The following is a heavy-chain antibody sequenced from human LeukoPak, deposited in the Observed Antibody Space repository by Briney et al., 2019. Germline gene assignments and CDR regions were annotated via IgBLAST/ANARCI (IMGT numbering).Heavy chain of an antibody. V-gene: IGHV3-23*01. D-gene: IGHD2-21*02. CDR1: GFAFSNYV. CDR3: AKGVGTFDY. J-gene: IGHJ4*02. CDR2: ISGSGGST. Sequence: PGGSLRLSCAASGFAFSNYVMSWVRQAPGKGLEWVSGISGSGGSTYYADSVKGRFTISRDNSKNTLYVQMNSLRAEDTAVYYCAKGVGTFDYWGQGTLVTVSS.